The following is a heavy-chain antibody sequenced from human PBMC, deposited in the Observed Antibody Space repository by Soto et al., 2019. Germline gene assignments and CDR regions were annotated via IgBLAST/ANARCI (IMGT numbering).Heavy chain of an antibody. CDR3: ARSLISLVREVIPKAGM. V-gene: IGHV4-59*01. J-gene: IGHJ6*01. D-gene: IGHD3-10*01. Sequence: KGLEWIGYIYYSGSTNYNPSLKSRVTISVDTSKNQFSLKLSSVTAADTAVYYCARSLISLVREVIPKAGM. CDR2: IYYSGST.